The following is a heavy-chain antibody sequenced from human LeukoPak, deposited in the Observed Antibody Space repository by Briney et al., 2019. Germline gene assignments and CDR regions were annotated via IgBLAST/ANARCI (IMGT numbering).Heavy chain of an antibody. J-gene: IGHJ4*02. CDR1: GFTFSGSA. V-gene: IGHV3-73*01. D-gene: IGHD1-26*01. Sequence: GGSLRLSCAASGFTFSGSAMHWVRQASGKGLEWVGRIRSKANSYATAYAASVKGRFTISRDDSKNTAYLQMNSLKTEDTAVYYCTRSLPIVGAPYYFHYWGQGTLVTVSP. CDR2: IRSKANSYAT. CDR3: TRSLPIVGAPYYFHY.